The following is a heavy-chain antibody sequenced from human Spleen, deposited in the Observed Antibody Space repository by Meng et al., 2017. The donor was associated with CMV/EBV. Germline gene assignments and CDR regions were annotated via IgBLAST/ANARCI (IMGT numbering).Heavy chain of an antibody. V-gene: IGHV3-7*01. CDR3: ARGGFFGVWAFDI. Sequence: GESLKISCVGSGFNFNNYWMNWVRQAPGKGLEWVANINEDGSETYYLDSVKGRFTISRDNAKNSLFLQMNSLRADDTAVYYCARGGFFGVWAFDIWGQGTMVTVSS. J-gene: IGHJ3*02. CDR2: INEDGSET. D-gene: IGHD3-3*01. CDR1: GFNFNNYW.